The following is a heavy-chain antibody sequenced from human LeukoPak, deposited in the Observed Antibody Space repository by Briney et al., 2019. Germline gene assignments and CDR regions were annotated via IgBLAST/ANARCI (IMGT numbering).Heavy chain of an antibody. J-gene: IGHJ4*02. Sequence: ASETLSLTCTVSGGSISSGGYYWSWIRRHPGKGLEWIGYIYYSRSTYYNPSLKSRVTISVDTSKNKLSLKLSSVTAADTAVYYCARVRGDYDILTGYKLHYFDYWGQGTLVTVSS. V-gene: IGHV4-31*03. CDR2: IYYSRST. CDR1: GGSISSGGYY. D-gene: IGHD3-9*01. CDR3: ARVRGDYDILTGYKLHYFDY.